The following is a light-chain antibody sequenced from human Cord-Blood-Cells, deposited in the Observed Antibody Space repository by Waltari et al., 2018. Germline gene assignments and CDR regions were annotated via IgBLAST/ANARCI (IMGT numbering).Light chain of an antibody. CDR2: ATP. J-gene: IGKJ1*01. Sequence: EIQMTLSPSSLSASVAPSVTITCRASQSISSYLNWYQKEPGKAPTLLLYATPSLHSGVASRFSGGAAGPDFTLTISTLQPEDCATYYCQQSYSTPWTFGRGTKVEIK. CDR1: QSISSY. V-gene: IGKV1-39*01. CDR3: QQSYSTPWT.